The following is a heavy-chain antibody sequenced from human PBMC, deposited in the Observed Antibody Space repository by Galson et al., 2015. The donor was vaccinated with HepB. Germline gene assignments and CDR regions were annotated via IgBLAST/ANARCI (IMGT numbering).Heavy chain of an antibody. D-gene: IGHD1/OR15-1a*01. V-gene: IGHV3-66*02. J-gene: IGHJ4*02. Sequence: SLRLSCAASGFTVSNTYMNWVRQAPGKGLEWVSVIYSGGATYYADSVKGRFTISRDNSKSTLYLHMNSLRFEDTSMYYCARVRINNLDYWGQGTLVTVSS. CDR3: ARVRINNLDY. CDR1: GFTVSNTY. CDR2: IYSGGAT.